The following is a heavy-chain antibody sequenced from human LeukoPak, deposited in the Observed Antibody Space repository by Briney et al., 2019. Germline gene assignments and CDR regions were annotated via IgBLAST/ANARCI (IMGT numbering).Heavy chain of an antibody. V-gene: IGHV4-59*12. CDR2: IYYSGST. CDR1: GGSISSYY. CDR3: ARRSTIFGVVIRYYFDY. D-gene: IGHD3-3*01. Sequence: KPSETLSLTCTVSGGSISSYYWSWIRQPPGKGLEWIGYIYYSGSTNYNPSLKSRVTISVDTSKNQFSLKLSSVTAADTAVYYCARRSTIFGVVIRYYFDYWGQGTLVTVSS. J-gene: IGHJ4*02.